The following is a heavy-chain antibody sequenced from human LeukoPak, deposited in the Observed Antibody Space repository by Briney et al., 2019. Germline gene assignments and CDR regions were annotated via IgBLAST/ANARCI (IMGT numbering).Heavy chain of an antibody. CDR3: ATIAYYYDSSGSSPRVMWAFDI. V-gene: IGHV4-38-2*02. J-gene: IGHJ3*02. Sequence: SETLSLTCTVSGYSISSGYYWGWIRQPPGKGLEWIGSIYHSGSTYYNPSLKSRVTISVDTSKNQFSLKLSSVTVADTAVYYCATIAYYYDSSGSSPRVMWAFDIWGQGTMVTVSS. D-gene: IGHD3-22*01. CDR1: GYSISSGYY. CDR2: IYHSGST.